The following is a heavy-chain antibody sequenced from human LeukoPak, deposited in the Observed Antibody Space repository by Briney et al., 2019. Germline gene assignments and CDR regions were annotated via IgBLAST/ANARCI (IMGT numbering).Heavy chain of an antibody. J-gene: IGHJ1*01. D-gene: IGHD3-10*01. CDR1: GGSISSGGYY. CDR3: ARAQRNYYGSGSYRTPPEYFQH. Sequence: SETLSLTCTVSGGSISSGGYYWSWIRQHPGKGLEWIGYIYYSGSTNYNPSLKSRVTISVDTSKNQFSLKLSSVTAADTAVYYCARAQRNYYGSGSYRTPPEYFQHWGQGTLVTVSS. CDR2: IYYSGST. V-gene: IGHV4-31*03.